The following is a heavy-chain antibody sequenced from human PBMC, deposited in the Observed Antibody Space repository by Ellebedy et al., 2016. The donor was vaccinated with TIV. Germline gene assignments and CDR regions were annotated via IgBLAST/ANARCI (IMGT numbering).Heavy chain of an antibody. Sequence: ASVKVSXXASGYTFTGYYMHWVRQAPGQGLEWMGWINPNSGGTNYAQKFQGRVTMTRDTSNSTAYMELSRLTSDDTAVYYCARETGRDGRCYGPDYWGRGTLVAVSS. J-gene: IGHJ4*02. CDR2: INPNSGGT. CDR3: ARETGRDGRCYGPDY. D-gene: IGHD2-15*01. V-gene: IGHV1-2*02. CDR1: GYTFTGYY.